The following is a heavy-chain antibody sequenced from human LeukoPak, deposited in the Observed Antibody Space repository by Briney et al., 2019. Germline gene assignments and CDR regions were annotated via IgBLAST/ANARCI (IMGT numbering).Heavy chain of an antibody. V-gene: IGHV1-46*01. D-gene: IGHD3-9*01. CDR2: INPSGGST. CDR3: ARVSRAYYDILTGYPYGMDV. CDR1: GYTFTSYY. Sequence: ASVKVSCKASGYTFTSYYMHWVRQAPGQGLEWMGIINPSGGSTSYAQKFQGRVTMTRDTSTSTVYMELSSLRSEDTAVYYCARVSRAYYDILTGYPYGMDVWGQGTTVTVSS. J-gene: IGHJ6*02.